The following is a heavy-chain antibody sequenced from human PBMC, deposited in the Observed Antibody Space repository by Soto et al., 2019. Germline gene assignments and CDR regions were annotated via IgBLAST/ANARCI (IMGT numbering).Heavy chain of an antibody. CDR2: INPSGGST. CDR1: GYTLTSYY. V-gene: IGHV1-46*03. D-gene: IGHD6-13*01. J-gene: IGHJ3*02. CDR3: ARDLYSTSWYVRAFDM. Sequence: ASVKVSCKAPGYTLTSYYMHWVRQAPGQGLEWMGIINPSGGSTNYAQNFLGRVTMTRDTSTSTVFLELSSLRSGDTAVYYCARDLYSTSWYVRAFDMWGQGTMVTISS.